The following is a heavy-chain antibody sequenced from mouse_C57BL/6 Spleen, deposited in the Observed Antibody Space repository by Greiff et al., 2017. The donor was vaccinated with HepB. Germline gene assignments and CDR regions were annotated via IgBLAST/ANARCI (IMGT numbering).Heavy chain of an antibody. Sequence: QVQLQQPGAELVKPGASVKMSCKASGYTFTSYWITWVKQRPGQGLEWIGDIYPGSGSTNYNEKFKSKATRTVDTSSSTAYMQLSSLTSEDSAVYYCARSGTTVVANFDYWGQGTTLTVSS. J-gene: IGHJ2*01. D-gene: IGHD1-1*01. CDR1: GYTFTSYW. CDR2: IYPGSGST. V-gene: IGHV1-55*01. CDR3: ARSGTTVVANFDY.